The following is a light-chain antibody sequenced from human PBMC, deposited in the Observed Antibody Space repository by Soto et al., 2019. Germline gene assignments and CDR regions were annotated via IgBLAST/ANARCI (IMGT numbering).Light chain of an antibody. CDR1: SSDVGSYNL. CDR3: CSYAGSSTSV. CDR2: EGS. V-gene: IGLV2-23*01. J-gene: IGLJ3*02. Sequence: QSVLTQPASVSGSPGQSITISCTGTSSDVGSYNLVSWYQQHPGKAPKLMIYEGSKRPSGVSYRFSGSKSGYTASLTISGLQAEDEADYYCCSYAGSSTSVFGGGTKLTVL.